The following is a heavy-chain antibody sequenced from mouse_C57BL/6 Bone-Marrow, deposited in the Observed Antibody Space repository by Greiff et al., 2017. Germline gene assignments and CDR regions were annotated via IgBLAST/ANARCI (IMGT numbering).Heavy chain of an antibody. CDR1: GYAFTNYL. D-gene: IGHD4-1*01. CDR3: ARSKNWDSWFAY. CDR2: INPGSGGT. J-gene: IGHJ3*01. V-gene: IGHV1-54*01. Sequence: VQLQQSGAELVRPGPSVTVSCKASGYAFTNYLIEWVKQRPGQGLEWIGVINPGSGGTNYNEKFKGKATLTAEKASSTAYMQLSSLTSEDSAVYFCARSKNWDSWFAYWGQGPLVTVSA.